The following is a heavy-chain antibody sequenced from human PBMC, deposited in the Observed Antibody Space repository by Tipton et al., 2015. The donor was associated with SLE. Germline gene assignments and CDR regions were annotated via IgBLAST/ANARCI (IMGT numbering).Heavy chain of an antibody. CDR1: GGSISSYY. D-gene: IGHD3-10*01. Sequence: TLSLTCTVSGGSISSYYWSWIRQPPGKGLEWVGYIYYSGRTNYNPSLKSRVTISVDTSKNQFSLKLSSVTAADTAVYYCARDGPYYYGSGSFGYFDLWGRGTLVTVSS. V-gene: IGHV4-59*01. CDR2: IYYSGRT. J-gene: IGHJ2*01. CDR3: ARDGPYYYGSGSFGYFDL.